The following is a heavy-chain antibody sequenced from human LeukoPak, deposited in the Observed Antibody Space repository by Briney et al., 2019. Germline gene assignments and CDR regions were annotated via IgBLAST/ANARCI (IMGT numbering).Heavy chain of an antibody. D-gene: IGHD3-16*01. J-gene: IGHJ4*02. Sequence: GGSLRLSCTASGFTFSSYAMSWVRQAPGKGLEWVSAVSASGGNTYYADSVKGRFTISRDNSKNTLYLQVNSLRAEDTAVYYCGKGLYHDYSGIGDHWGQGTLVTVSS. V-gene: IGHV3-23*01. CDR1: GFTFSSYA. CDR2: VSASGGNT. CDR3: GKGLYHDYSGIGDH.